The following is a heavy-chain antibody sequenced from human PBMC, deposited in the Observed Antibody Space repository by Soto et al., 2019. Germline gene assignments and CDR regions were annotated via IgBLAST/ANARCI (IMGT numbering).Heavy chain of an antibody. CDR2: MNPNSGNT. CDR3: ARGILGADGTYYYYMDV. D-gene: IGHD6-13*01. J-gene: IGHJ6*03. V-gene: IGHV1-8*01. Sequence: ASVKVSCKASGYTFTSYDINWVRQATGQGLEWMGWMNPNSGNTGYAQKFQGRVTMTRNTSISTAYMELSSLRSEDTAVYYCARGILGADGTYYYYMDVRGKRTKVTVSS. CDR1: GYTFTSYD.